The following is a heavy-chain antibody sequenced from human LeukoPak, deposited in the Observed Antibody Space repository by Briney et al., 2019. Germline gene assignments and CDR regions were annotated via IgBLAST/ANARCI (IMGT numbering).Heavy chain of an antibody. D-gene: IGHD3-22*01. V-gene: IGHV1-18*01. Sequence: ASVKVSCKASGYTFTSYGISWVRQAPGQGLERMGWISAYNGNTNYAQKFQGRVTMTRDTSTSTVYMELSSLRSEDTAVYYCARDLHDSSGRDYWGQGTLVTVSS. CDR3: ARDLHDSSGRDY. J-gene: IGHJ4*02. CDR2: ISAYNGNT. CDR1: GYTFTSYG.